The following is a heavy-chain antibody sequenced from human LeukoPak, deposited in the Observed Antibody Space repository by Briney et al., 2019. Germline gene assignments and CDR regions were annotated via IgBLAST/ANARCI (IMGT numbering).Heavy chain of an antibody. CDR1: GFTFSSYW. J-gene: IGHJ4*02. V-gene: IGHV3-7*01. CDR3: ARETTGTDVYLDY. CDR2: IKQDGSEK. Sequence: GGSLRLSCAASGFTFSSYWMSWVRQAPGKGLEWVANIKQDGSEKYYVDSVKGRFTISRDNAKNSLYLQMNSLRAEDTAVYYCARETTGTDVYLDYWGQGTLVTVSS. D-gene: IGHD1-1*01.